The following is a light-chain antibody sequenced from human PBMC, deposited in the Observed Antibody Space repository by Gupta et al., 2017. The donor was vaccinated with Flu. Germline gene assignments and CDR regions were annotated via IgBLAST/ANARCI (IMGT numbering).Light chain of an antibody. CDR2: EGS. Sequence: SALTKPASVSESPGQSITISCTGSGSAVRAYDSVSWYQHHPGKDHILMFYEGSNRPSGVSNRFSGSKSGSTASLTISGRQADEADYYCSSYTSSSTLVFGGGTKLTV. J-gene: IGLJ2*01. CDR3: SSYTSSSTLV. V-gene: IGLV2-14*01. CDR1: GSAVRAYDS.